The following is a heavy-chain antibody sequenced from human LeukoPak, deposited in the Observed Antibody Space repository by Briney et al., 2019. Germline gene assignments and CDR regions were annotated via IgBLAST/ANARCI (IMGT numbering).Heavy chain of an antibody. CDR2: IYSGGST. D-gene: IGHD2-21*02. J-gene: IGHJ3*02. V-gene: IGHV3-53*01. CDR1: GFTFSSYW. CDR3: AKAGISYCGGDCEGLDAFDI. Sequence: GGSLRLSCAASGFTFSSYWMSWVRQAPGKGLEWVSVIYSGGSTYYADSVKGRFTISRDNAKNSLYLQMNSLRAEDTAVYYCAKAGISYCGGDCEGLDAFDIWGQGTMVTVSS.